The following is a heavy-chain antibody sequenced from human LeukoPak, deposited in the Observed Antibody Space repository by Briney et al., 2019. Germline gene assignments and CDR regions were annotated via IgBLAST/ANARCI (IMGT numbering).Heavy chain of an antibody. CDR2: MNPNSGNT. V-gene: IGHV1-8*02. J-gene: IGHJ4*02. CDR3: ARALQTSIQRNTLPGGY. CDR1: GYTFTSYG. D-gene: IGHD5-18*01. Sequence: ASVKVSCKASGYTFTSYGISWVRQAPGQGLEWMGWMNPNSGNTGYAQKFQGRVTMTRDTSISTAYMELSRLRSDDTAVYYCARALQTSIQRNTLPGGYWGQGTLVTVSS.